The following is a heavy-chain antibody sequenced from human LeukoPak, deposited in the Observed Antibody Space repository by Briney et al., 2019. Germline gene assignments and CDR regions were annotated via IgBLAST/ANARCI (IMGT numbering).Heavy chain of an antibody. V-gene: IGHV4-4*07. CDR2: LYTSGST. Sequence: SETLSLTCTVSGGSISSYYWSWVRQPAGKGLEWIGRLYTSGSTNYNPSLKSRVTISVDTSKNQFSLKLSSVTAADTAVYYCARGKIGVPAAMWELYNWFDPWGQGTLVTVSS. CDR3: ARGKIGVPAAMWELYNWFDP. D-gene: IGHD2-2*01. J-gene: IGHJ5*02. CDR1: GGSISSYY.